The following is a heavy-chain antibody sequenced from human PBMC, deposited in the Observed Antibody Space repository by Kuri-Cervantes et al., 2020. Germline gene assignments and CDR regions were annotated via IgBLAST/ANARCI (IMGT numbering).Heavy chain of an antibody. CDR2: ISYDGSNK. D-gene: IGHD2-21*01. Sequence: GESLKISCAASGFTFSSCAMHWVRQAPGKGLEWVAVISYDGSNKYYADSVKGRFTISRDNSKNTLYLQMNSLRAEDTAVCYCARECDPYYYYGMDVWGQGTTVTVSS. V-gene: IGHV3-30-3*01. CDR3: ARECDPYYYYGMDV. J-gene: IGHJ6*02. CDR1: GFTFSSCA.